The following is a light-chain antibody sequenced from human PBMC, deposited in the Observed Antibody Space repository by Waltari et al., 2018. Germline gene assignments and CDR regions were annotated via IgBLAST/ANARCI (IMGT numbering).Light chain of an antibody. Sequence: QSTLTQPASVSGSPGQSITISCTGTTSDLGGYNYVSWYQQHPGKAPKLLIYDVNSRPAGVSNRFSGSESGNTASLIISGLQAEDEADYYCCSFTSSSTWVFGGGTKLTVL. CDR2: DVN. CDR3: CSFTSSSTWV. CDR1: TSDLGGYNY. J-gene: IGLJ3*02. V-gene: IGLV2-14*01.